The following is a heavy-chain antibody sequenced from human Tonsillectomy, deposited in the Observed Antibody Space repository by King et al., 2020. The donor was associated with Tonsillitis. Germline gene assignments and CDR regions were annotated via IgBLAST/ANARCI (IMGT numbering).Heavy chain of an antibody. J-gene: IGHJ6*02. V-gene: IGHV3-33*05. CDR2: ISYDGSNK. CDR3: ARVGATTLCGGRYYDGMDV. Sequence: VQLVESGGGVVQPGRSLRLSCAASGFTFSRYGIHWVRQAPGKGLEWVAVISYDGSNKYYADSVKGRFTISRDNSKNTLYLQMNSLRAEDTAVYYCARVGATTLCGGRYYDGMDVWGHRTTGTVSS. D-gene: IGHD1-26*01. CDR1: GFTFSRYG.